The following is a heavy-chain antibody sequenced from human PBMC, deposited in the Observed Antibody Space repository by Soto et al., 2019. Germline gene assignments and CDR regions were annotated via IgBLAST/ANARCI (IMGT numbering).Heavy chain of an antibody. CDR1: GYAFPTYG. D-gene: IGHD1-1*01. V-gene: IGHV1-18*01. CDR3: ARGRYGDY. J-gene: IGHJ4*02. CDR2: ISAHNGNT. Sequence: QVHLVQSGAEVKKPGASVKVSCKGSGYAFPTYGITWVRKALGKGLEWMGWISAHNGNTNYAQKLQGRVTVTRDTSTSTAYMELRSLRSDDTAVYYCARGRYGDYWGQGALVTVSS.